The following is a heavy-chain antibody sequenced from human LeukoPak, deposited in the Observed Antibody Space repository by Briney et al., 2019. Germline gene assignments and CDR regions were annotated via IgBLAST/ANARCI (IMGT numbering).Heavy chain of an antibody. J-gene: IGHJ6*02. Sequence: GGSLRLSCAASGFTVSSNYMSWVRQAPGKGLEWVSVIYSGGSTYYADSVKGRFTISRDNSKNTLYLQMNSLRAEDTAVYYGAAGTNYYYGMDVWCQGTTVTVSS. CDR3: AAGTNYYYGMDV. V-gene: IGHV3-66*01. CDR2: IYSGGST. CDR1: GFTVSSNY. D-gene: IGHD6-13*01.